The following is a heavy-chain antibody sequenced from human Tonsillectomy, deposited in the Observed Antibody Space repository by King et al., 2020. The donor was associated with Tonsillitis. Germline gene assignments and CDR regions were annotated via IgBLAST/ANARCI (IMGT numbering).Heavy chain of an antibody. D-gene: IGHD6-13*01. CDR1: GFTFSSYG. CDR3: AKLAIAAAADAFDI. CDR2: ISYDGSNK. Sequence: VQLVESGGGVVQPGRSLRLSCAASGFTFSSYGMHWVRQAPGKGLEWVAVISYDGSNKYYADSVKGRFTISRDNSKNTLYLQMNSLRAEDTAVYYCAKLAIAAAADAFDIWGQETMVTVSS. V-gene: IGHV3-30*18. J-gene: IGHJ3*02.